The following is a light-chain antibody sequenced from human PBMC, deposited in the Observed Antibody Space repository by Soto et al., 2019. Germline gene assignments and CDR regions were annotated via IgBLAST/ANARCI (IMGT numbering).Light chain of an antibody. Sequence: QSALTQPPSASESPGQSVALSCTGTSSDVGGSNFVSWYQQYPGKAPKLLIFEVHKRPSGVPDRFSGSKSGNTASLTVSGLQAEDEAYYYCASNAGGNNFLFGGGTKLTVL. CDR1: SSDVGGSNF. CDR3: ASNAGGNNFL. CDR2: EVH. V-gene: IGLV2-8*01. J-gene: IGLJ3*02.